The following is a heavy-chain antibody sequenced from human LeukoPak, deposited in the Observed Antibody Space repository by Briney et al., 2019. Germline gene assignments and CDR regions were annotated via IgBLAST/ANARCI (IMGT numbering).Heavy chain of an antibody. V-gene: IGHV3-23*01. J-gene: IGHJ3*02. CDR2: ISGSGGST. Sequence: GGSLRLSCTVSVFTYCNFAVNWVRQAPGKGLEWVSAISGSGGSTYYADSVKGRFTISRDNSKNTLYLQMNSLRAEDTAVYYCAKSPAVDAAFDIWGQGTMVTVSS. CDR1: VFTYCNFA. D-gene: IGHD4-23*01. CDR3: AKSPAVDAAFDI.